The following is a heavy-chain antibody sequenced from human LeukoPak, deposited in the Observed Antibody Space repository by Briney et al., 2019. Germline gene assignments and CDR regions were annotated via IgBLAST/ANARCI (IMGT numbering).Heavy chain of an antibody. CDR3: ARGRGYSYGYNYYYGMDV. J-gene: IGHJ6*02. Sequence: GGSLRLSCAASGFTFDDYAMHWVRQAPGKGLVWVSRINSDGSSTSYADSVKGRFTISRDNAKNTLYLQMNSLRAEDTAVYYCARGRGYSYGYNYYYGMDVWGQGTTVTVSS. V-gene: IGHV3-74*01. D-gene: IGHD5-18*01. CDR1: GFTFDDYA. CDR2: INSDGSST.